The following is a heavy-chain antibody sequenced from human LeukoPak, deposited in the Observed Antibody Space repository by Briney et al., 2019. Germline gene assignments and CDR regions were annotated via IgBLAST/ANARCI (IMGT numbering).Heavy chain of an antibody. Sequence: PSETLSLTCTVSGGSISSSSYYWGWIRQPPGKGLEWIGSIYYSGSTYYNPSLKSRVTISVDTSKNQFSLKLSSVTAADTAVYYCARVYISSSWQWYYYYYMDVWGKGTTVTVSS. J-gene: IGHJ6*03. CDR1: GGSISSSSYY. CDR3: ARVYISSSWQWYYYYYMDV. V-gene: IGHV4-39*07. D-gene: IGHD6-13*01. CDR2: IYYSGST.